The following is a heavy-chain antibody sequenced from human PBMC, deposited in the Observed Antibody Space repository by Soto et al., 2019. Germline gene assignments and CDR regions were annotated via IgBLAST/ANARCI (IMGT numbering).Heavy chain of an antibody. V-gene: IGHV3-23*01. Sequence: GGSLRLSCAASGFTFRDYAMSWVRQAPGKGLQWVSGISDSGVTTYYAYSVKGRFAISRDNSKNTLYLQIKSLRAEDTAIYYCAKDLRYYGSGPSGWFDSWGQGTQVTVSS. D-gene: IGHD3-10*01. J-gene: IGHJ5*01. CDR3: AKDLRYYGSGPSGWFDS. CDR1: GFTFRDYA. CDR2: ISDSGVTT.